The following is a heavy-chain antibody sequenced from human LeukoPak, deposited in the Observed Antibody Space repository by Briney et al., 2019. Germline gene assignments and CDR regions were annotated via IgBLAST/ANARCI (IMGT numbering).Heavy chain of an antibody. D-gene: IGHD2-8*02. J-gene: IGHJ4*02. Sequence: GGSLRLSCAASGFTFSTFAMIWVREPPGKGLEWVSSIFPSGGEIHYADSVRGRFTISRDNSKSTLSLQMNSLRAEDTAIYYCATYRQVLLPFESWGQGTLVTVSS. CDR3: ATYRQVLLPFES. V-gene: IGHV3-23*01. CDR1: GFTFSTFA. CDR2: IFPSGGEI.